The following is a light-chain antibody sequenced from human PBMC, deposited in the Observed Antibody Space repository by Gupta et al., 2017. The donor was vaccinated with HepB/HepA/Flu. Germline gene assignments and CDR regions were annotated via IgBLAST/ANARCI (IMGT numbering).Light chain of an antibody. J-gene: IGKJ1*01. Sequence: EVVLTQSPGTLSLSPGEGATLSCRASQSVSNSYLAWYQQKPGQAPRLLIYGASSRATGIPDRFSGSGSGTEFTLTISRLEPEDFAVYYCQQYGGPWTFGQGTKVDIK. CDR2: GAS. CDR3: QQYGGPWT. V-gene: IGKV3-20*01. CDR1: QSVSNSY.